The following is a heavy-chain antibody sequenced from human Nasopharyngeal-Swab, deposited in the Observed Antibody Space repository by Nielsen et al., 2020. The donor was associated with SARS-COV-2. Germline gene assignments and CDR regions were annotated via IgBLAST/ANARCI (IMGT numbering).Heavy chain of an antibody. CDR3: AKDTQDTAIKYYFDY. V-gene: IGHV3-48*03. CDR2: ISSSGSTI. D-gene: IGHD5-18*01. J-gene: IGHJ4*02. CDR1: GFTFSSYE. Sequence: GESLKISCAASGFTFSSYEMNWVRQAPGKGLEWVSYISSSGSTIYYADSVKGRFTISRDNAKNSLYLQMNSLRAEDTALYYCAKDTQDTAIKYYFDYWGQGTLVTVSS.